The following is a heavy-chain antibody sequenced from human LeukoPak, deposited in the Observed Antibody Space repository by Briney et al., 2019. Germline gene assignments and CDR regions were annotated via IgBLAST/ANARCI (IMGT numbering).Heavy chain of an antibody. CDR3: ARAGYSGYDEIDY. D-gene: IGHD5-12*01. J-gene: IGHJ4*02. Sequence: GGSLRLSCAASGFTFSSYAMSWVRQAPGKGLEWVSAISGSGGSTYYADSVKGRFTISRDNAKNTLYLQMNSLRAEDTAVYYCARAGYSGYDEIDYWGQGTLVTVSS. CDR2: ISGSGGST. CDR1: GFTFSSYA. V-gene: IGHV3-23*01.